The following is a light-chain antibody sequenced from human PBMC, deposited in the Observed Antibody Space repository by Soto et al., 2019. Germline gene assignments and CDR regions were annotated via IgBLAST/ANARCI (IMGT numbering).Light chain of an antibody. J-gene: IGKJ2*01. CDR2: EAS. Sequence: EILLTQSPGTLSLSPGERATLSCRTSQSVGSTYLAWYQQKPGQAPRLLIYEASRRATGIPDRFSGSGSGTDFTLNISRLEPEDFAVYYCQQFGTSPRYTFGQGTKLEI. CDR3: QQFGTSPRYT. V-gene: IGKV3-20*01. CDR1: QSVGSTY.